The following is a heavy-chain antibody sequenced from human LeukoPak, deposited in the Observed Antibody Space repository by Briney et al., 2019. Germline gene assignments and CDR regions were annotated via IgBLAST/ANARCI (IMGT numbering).Heavy chain of an antibody. CDR3: AKILSIAAAGYFDY. Sequence: GGSLRLSCAASGFTFSSYAMSWVRQAPGRGREWVSAISGSGGSTYYADSVKGRFTISRDNSKNTLYLQMNSLRAEDTAVYYCAKILSIAAAGYFDYWGQGTLVTVSS. CDR2: ISGSGGST. J-gene: IGHJ4*02. CDR1: GFTFSSYA. D-gene: IGHD6-13*01. V-gene: IGHV3-23*01.